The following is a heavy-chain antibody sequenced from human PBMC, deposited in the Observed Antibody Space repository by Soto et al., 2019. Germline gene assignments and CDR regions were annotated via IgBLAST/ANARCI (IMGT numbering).Heavy chain of an antibody. D-gene: IGHD1-20*01. CDR2: ISYDGSNK. Sequence: QVQLVESGGGVVQPGRSPRLSCAASGFTFSSYGMHWVRQAPGKGLEWVAVISYDGSNKYYADSVKGRFTISRDNSKNTLYLQMNSLRAEDTAVYYCAKAKGYNWNSYGMDVWGQGTTVTVSS. J-gene: IGHJ6*02. V-gene: IGHV3-30*18. CDR1: GFTFSSYG. CDR3: AKAKGYNWNSYGMDV.